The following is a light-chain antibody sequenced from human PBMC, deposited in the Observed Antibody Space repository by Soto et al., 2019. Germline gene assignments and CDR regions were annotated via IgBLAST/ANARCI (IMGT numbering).Light chain of an antibody. CDR2: SAS. Sequence: EFVLTQSPGTLSLSPGETATLSCRASETVDTSSLGWYQQKPGRAPSLLIYSASRRATGIPDRFDASGSATDFTLTISRLEPEDFAVYYCHQYGSSPLTFGGGTKVEI. CDR3: HQYGSSPLT. V-gene: IGKV3-20*01. CDR1: ETVDTSS. J-gene: IGKJ4*01.